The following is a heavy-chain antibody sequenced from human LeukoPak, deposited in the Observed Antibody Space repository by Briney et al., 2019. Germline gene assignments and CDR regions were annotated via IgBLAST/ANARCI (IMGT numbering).Heavy chain of an antibody. CDR3: ARDEAATVFSLYGMDV. V-gene: IGHV3-48*02. CDR1: GFTFSSYS. J-gene: IGHJ6*02. CDR2: ISSSSSTI. Sequence: GGSLRLSCAASGFTFSSYSMNWVRQAPGEGLEWVSYISSSSSTIYYADSVKGRFTISRDNAKNSLYLQMNSLRDEDTAVYYCARDEAATVFSLYGMDVWGQGTTVTVSS. D-gene: IGHD4-17*01.